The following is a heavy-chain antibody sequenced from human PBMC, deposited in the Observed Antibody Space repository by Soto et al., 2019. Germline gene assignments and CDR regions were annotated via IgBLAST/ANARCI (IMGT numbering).Heavy chain of an antibody. D-gene: IGHD6-6*01. J-gene: IGHJ4*02. CDR1: GFTFTSYA. CDR3: ARASLRGYSSSSYFHX. Sequence: ASVKVSCNASGFTFTSYAMHWVRQAPGQRLEWMGWIIDYNGNTKYSHKFQGRVTITRDKSASTAYMELSSLRSEDTAVYYCARASLRGYSSSSYFHXWGQGTLVTVSX. V-gene: IGHV1-3*01. CDR2: IIDYNGNT.